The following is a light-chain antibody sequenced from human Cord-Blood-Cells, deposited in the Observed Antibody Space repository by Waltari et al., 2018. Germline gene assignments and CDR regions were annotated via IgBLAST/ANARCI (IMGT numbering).Light chain of an antibody. CDR1: SSAVGSYNL. CDR2: EVS. Sequence: QSALTQPASVSGSPGQSITISCTGTSSAVGSYNLVSWYQQHPGKAPKLMIYEVSKRPSGVSNRFSGSKSGNTASLTISGLQAEDEADYYCCSYAGSSMVFGGGTKLTVL. J-gene: IGLJ2*01. CDR3: CSYAGSSMV. V-gene: IGLV2-23*02.